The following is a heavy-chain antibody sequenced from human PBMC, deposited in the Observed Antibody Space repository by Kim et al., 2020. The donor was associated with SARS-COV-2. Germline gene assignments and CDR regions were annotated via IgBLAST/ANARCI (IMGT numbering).Heavy chain of an antibody. CDR2: INHSGST. D-gene: IGHD6-19*01. V-gene: IGHV4-34*01. CDR3: ARGKGQWLLWRYWFDP. CDR1: GGSFSGYY. Sequence: SETLSLTCAVYGGSFSGYYWSWIRQPPGKGLEWIGEINHSGSTNYNPSLKSRVTISVDTSKNKFSLKLSSVTAADTAVYYCARGKGQWLLWRYWFDPWGQGTLVTVSS. J-gene: IGHJ5*02.